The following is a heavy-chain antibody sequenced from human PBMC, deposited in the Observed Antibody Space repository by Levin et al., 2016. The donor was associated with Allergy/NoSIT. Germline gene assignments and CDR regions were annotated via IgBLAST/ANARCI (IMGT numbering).Heavy chain of an antibody. CDR3: ASSGYSYGNSRNYYYYGMDV. D-gene: IGHD5-18*01. CDR1: GYTFTSYG. J-gene: IGHJ6*02. V-gene: IGHV1-18*01. CDR2: ISAYNGNT. Sequence: ASVKVSCKASGYTFTSYGISWVRQAPGQGLEWMGWISAYNGNTNYAQKLQGRVTMTTDTSTSTAYMELRSLRSDDTAVYYCASSGYSYGNSRNYYYYGMDVWGQGTTVTVSS.